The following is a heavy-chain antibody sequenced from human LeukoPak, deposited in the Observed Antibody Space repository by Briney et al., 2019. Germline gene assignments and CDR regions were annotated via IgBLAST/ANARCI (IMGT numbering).Heavy chain of an antibody. J-gene: IGHJ4*02. CDR1: GFTFSSYS. CDR3: ARDRSSGYYYVSDY. D-gene: IGHD3-22*01. V-gene: IGHV3-48*04. CDR2: ISSSSSTI. Sequence: PGGSLRLSCAASGFTFSSYSMNWVRQAPEKGLEWVSYISSSSSTIYYADSVKGRFIISRDNAKNSLYLQMNSLRAEDTAVYYCARDRSSGYYYVSDYWGQGTLVTVSS.